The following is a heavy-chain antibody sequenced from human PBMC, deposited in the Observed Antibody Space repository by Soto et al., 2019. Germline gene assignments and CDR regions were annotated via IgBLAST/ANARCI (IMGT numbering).Heavy chain of an antibody. J-gene: IGHJ3*02. D-gene: IGHD4-17*01. CDR3: ARPRRTPYYGDYLVHAFDI. V-gene: IGHV5-51*01. CDR2: IYPGDSDT. CDR1: GYSFTSYW. Sequence: PGESLKISCKGSGYSFTSYWIGWVRQMPGKGLEWMGIIYPGDSDTRYSPSFQGQVTISADKSISTAYLQWSSLKASDTAMYYCARPRRTPYYGDYLVHAFDIWGQGTMVTVSS.